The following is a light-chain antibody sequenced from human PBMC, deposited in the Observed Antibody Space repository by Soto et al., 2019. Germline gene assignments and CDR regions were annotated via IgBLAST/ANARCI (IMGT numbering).Light chain of an antibody. CDR3: QQYGGSPQT. J-gene: IGKJ1*01. Sequence: EIVLTQSPGTLSLSPGERATLSCRASQSVTSNYVAWYQQKPGQAPRLLIYGASSRATGIPDRISGSGSGRDFTLTISRLEPEDFAVYYCQQYGGSPQTFGQGTKVEIK. V-gene: IGKV3-20*01. CDR1: QSVTSNY. CDR2: GAS.